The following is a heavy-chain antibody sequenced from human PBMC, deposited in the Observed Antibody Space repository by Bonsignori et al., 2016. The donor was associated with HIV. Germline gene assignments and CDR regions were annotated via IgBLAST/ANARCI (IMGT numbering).Heavy chain of an antibody. V-gene: IGHV1-18*01. D-gene: IGHD3-9*01. CDR3: ARDPPVYYNILTGPTGNLDH. Sequence: VRQMPGKGLEWMGWISPYNGDTNYAQKFQGRVTMITDTSTSTAYLELRSLRYDDTAVYYCARDPPVYYNILTGPTGNLDHWGQGTLVTVSS. CDR2: ISPYNGDT. J-gene: IGHJ4*02.